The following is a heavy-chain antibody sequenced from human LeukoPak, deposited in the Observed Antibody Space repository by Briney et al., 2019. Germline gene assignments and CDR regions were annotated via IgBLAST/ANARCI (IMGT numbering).Heavy chain of an antibody. D-gene: IGHD2-15*01. Sequence: SETLSLTCTVSGGSVGSGSYYWSWIRQPPGKGLEWIGYIYYSGSTNYNPSLKSRVTISVDTSKNQFSLKLSSVTAADTAVYYCAKGGYCSGGSCYARFDYWGQGTLVTVSS. J-gene: IGHJ4*02. CDR2: IYYSGST. CDR3: AKGGYCSGGSCYARFDY. CDR1: GGSVGSGSYY. V-gene: IGHV4-61*01.